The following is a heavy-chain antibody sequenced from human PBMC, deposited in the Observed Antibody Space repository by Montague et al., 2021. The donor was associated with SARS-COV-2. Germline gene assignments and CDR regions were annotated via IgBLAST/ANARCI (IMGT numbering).Heavy chain of an antibody. D-gene: IGHD2-2*03. CDR3: GRDSWGDGYVVTGAFDV. CDR1: GASGGSISSDYYY. Sequence: TLSLTCTVSGASGGSISSDYYYWGWIRQPPGKGLEWIGYIDNRGNTFYSPSLKSRVSMSLDTSKNYFSLTLNSVTAADTALYFCGRDSWGDGYVVTGAFDVWGHGTMVIVSS. J-gene: IGHJ3*01. V-gene: IGHV4-30-4*08. CDR2: IDNRGNT.